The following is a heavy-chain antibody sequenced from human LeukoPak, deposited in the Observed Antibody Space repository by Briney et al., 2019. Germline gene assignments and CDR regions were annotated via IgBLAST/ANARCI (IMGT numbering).Heavy chain of an antibody. V-gene: IGHV3-30*18. J-gene: IGHJ5*02. CDR2: ISYDGSNK. CDR3: AKELYGKSFYES. CDR1: GFTFSSYG. Sequence: GGSLRLSCEASGFTFSSYGMHWVRKPPGKGLEWVAVISYDGSNKYYADSVKGRFAISRDTPKNTLYLQMNSLRAEDTAVYYCAKELYGKSFYESWGQGILVTVSS. D-gene: IGHD2/OR15-2a*01.